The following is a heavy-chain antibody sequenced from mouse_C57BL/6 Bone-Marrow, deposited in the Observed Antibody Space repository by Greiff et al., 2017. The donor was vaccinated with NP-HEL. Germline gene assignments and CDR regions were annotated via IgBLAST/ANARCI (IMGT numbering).Heavy chain of an antibody. CDR1: GYTFTTYP. CDR3: ARGYGYDDLWYFDV. V-gene: IGHV1-47*01. D-gene: IGHD2-2*01. Sequence: VKVVESGAELVKPGASVKMSCKASGYTFTTYPIEWMKQNHGKSLEWIGNFHPYNDDTKYNEKFKGKATLTVEKSSSTVYLELSRLTSDDSAVYYCARGYGYDDLWYFDVWGTGTTVTVSS. J-gene: IGHJ1*03. CDR2: FHPYNDDT.